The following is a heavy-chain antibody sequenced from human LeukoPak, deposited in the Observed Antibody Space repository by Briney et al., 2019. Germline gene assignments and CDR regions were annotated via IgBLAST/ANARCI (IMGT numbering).Heavy chain of an antibody. Sequence: GASVKVSCKASGYTFTSYDINWVRQATGQGLEWMGWMNPNSGDTGYVQKFQGRVTMTRDTSLNTAYMGLSSLTSEDTAVYYCARSSSRYCVSTSCYYYWGQGTLVTVSS. CDR2: MNPNSGDT. V-gene: IGHV1-8*01. CDR3: ARSSSRYCVSTSCYYY. D-gene: IGHD2-2*01. CDR1: GYTFTSYD. J-gene: IGHJ4*02.